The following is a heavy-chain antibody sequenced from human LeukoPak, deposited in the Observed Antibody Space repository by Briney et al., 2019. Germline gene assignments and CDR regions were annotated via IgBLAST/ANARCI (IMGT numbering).Heavy chain of an antibody. J-gene: IGHJ5*02. Sequence: SETLSLTCSVSGGSISSHYWSWIWQPPGKGLEWIGYMYYSGSTKYNPSLKSRVTISVDTSKNKFSLKLSSVTAADTAVYYCARLYDSSGYTNRLDPWGQGTLVTVSS. D-gene: IGHD3-22*01. CDR1: GGSISSHY. CDR2: MYYSGST. CDR3: ARLYDSSGYTNRLDP. V-gene: IGHV4-59*11.